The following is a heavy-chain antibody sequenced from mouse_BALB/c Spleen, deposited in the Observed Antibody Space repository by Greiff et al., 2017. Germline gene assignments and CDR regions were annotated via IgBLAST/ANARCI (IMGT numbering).Heavy chain of an antibody. V-gene: IGHV5-6*02. J-gene: IGHJ4*01. Sequence: DVMLVESGGDLVKPGGSLKLSCAASGFTFSSYGMSWVRQTPDKRLEWVATISSGGSYTYYPDSVKGRFTISRDNAKNTLYLQMSSLKSEDTAMYYCARPGRVDYAMDYWGQGTSVTVSS. CDR3: ARPGRVDYAMDY. CDR1: GFTFSSYG. D-gene: IGHD4-1*01. CDR2: ISSGGSYT.